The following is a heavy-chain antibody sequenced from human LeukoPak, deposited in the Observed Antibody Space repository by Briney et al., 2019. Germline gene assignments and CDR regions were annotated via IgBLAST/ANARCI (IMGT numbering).Heavy chain of an antibody. D-gene: IGHD3-10*01. V-gene: IGHV3-66*01. CDR2: IFNGGST. CDR3: ARGLFASGSYYNFFDF. Sequence: PGGSLRLSCAASGFTVISNYMTWVRQAPGKGLEWVSVIFNGGSTYYADSVKGRFTISTDFSKNMLYLQMNSLRAEDTAVYYCARGLFASGSYYNFFDFWAQGTLATVSS. J-gene: IGHJ4*02. CDR1: GFTVISNY.